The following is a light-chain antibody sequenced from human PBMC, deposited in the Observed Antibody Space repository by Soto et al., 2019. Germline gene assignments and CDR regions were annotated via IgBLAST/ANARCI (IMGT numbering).Light chain of an antibody. Sequence: ETVMTQSPATLSVSPGERATLSCRASQSISSNLAWYQQKPGQAPRLLIYGASTRATGIPARFTGSGSGTEITLTISSLQSEDFAVYYCQQYNNWPLTFGGGTKVDIK. CDR2: GAS. CDR1: QSISSN. V-gene: IGKV3-15*01. CDR3: QQYNNWPLT. J-gene: IGKJ4*01.